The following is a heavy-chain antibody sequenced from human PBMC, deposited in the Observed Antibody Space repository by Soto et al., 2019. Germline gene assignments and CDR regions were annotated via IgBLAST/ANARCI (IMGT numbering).Heavy chain of an antibody. Sequence: GRALRLSCAASGFTFSSYGMHWVRQAPGKGLEWVAVIWYDGSNEFYADSVKGRFTISRDNSKNTLYLQMNSLRAEDRGVYYCARVRGAYNWIEVTDYYGMDVWGQDTTVTVSS. CDR3: ARVRGAYNWIEVTDYYGMDV. J-gene: IGHJ6*02. V-gene: IGHV3-33*01. CDR2: IWYDGSNE. CDR1: GFTFSSYG. D-gene: IGHD1-20*01.